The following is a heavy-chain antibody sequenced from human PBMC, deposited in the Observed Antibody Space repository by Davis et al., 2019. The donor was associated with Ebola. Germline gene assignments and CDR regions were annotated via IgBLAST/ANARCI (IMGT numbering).Heavy chain of an antibody. J-gene: IGHJ4*02. D-gene: IGHD1-26*01. CDR3: AKGGSYYGEYYFDY. Sequence: GESLKISCAASGFTFSSYAMHWVRQAPGKGLQWVAVISYDGSDKYYADSVKGRFSISRDNSKTTLYLQMNSLRAEDTAVYYCAKGGSYYGEYYFDYWGQGTLVTVSS. CDR2: ISYDGSDK. CDR1: GFTFSSYA. V-gene: IGHV3-30*18.